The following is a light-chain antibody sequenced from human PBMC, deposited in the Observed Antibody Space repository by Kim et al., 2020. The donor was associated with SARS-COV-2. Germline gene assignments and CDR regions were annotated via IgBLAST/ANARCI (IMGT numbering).Light chain of an antibody. CDR3: FSYAGSTSL. J-gene: IGLJ2*01. Sequence: GQSITISCTGSISDIGSYNLVSWYQQHPGKVPKLKIYEVNRRPSGVSNRFSGSKSGNTASLTISGLQAEDEADYYCFSYAGSTSLFGGGTQLTVL. CDR2: EVN. CDR1: ISDIGSYNL. V-gene: IGLV2-23*02.